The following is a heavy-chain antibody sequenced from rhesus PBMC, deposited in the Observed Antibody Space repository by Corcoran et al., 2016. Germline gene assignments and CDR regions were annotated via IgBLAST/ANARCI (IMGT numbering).Heavy chain of an antibody. CDR2: IDSSGST. CDR3: ARLKLEWGSGYWYFDL. D-gene: IGHD1-32*01. V-gene: IGHV4-160*01. CDR1: GGSISGYW. J-gene: IGHJ2*01. Sequence: QLQLQESGPGLVKPSETLSLTCAVSGGSISGYWWCWIRQPPGKGLEGVGRIDSSGSTDYNPSLKSRVTISRDTSKNQFSLKLSSVTAADTAVYYCARLKLEWGSGYWYFDLWGPGTPITISS.